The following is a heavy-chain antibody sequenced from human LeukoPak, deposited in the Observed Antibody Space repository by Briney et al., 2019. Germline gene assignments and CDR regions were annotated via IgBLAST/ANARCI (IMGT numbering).Heavy chain of an antibody. CDR1: GFTFSSYS. D-gene: IGHD2-2*01. Sequence: PGGSLRLSCAASGFTFSSYSMNWVRQAPGKGLEWVSAISGSGGSTYYADSVKGRFAISRDNSKNTLYLQMNSLRAEDTAVYYCAKSGLGYCSSTSCYPDYWGQGTLVTVSS. V-gene: IGHV3-23*01. CDR2: ISGSGGST. CDR3: AKSGLGYCSSTSCYPDY. J-gene: IGHJ4*02.